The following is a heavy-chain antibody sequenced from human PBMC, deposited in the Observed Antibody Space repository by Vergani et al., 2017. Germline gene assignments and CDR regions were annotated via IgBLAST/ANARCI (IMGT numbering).Heavy chain of an antibody. CDR3: AKDRNFASIQPPIFDY. D-gene: IGHD5-18*01. CDR2: ISWDGGST. CDR1: GFTFDDYT. Sequence: EVQLVESGGVVVQPGGSLRLSCAASGFTFDDYTMHWVRQAPGKGLEWVSLISWDGGSTYYADSVKGRFTISRDNSKNSLYLQMNSLRTEDTALYYCAKDRNFASIQPPIFDYWGQGTLVTVSS. J-gene: IGHJ4*02. V-gene: IGHV3-43*01.